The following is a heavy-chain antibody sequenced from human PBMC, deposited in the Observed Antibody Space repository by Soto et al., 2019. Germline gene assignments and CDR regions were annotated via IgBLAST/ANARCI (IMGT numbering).Heavy chain of an antibody. CDR1: GGTFSSYA. CDR3: ARDSGYSGNQYDY. V-gene: IGHV1-69*13. CDR2: IIPTFGTA. J-gene: IGHJ4*02. D-gene: IGHD1-26*01. Sequence: ASVKVSCKASGGTFSSYAISWVRQAPGQGLEWMGGIIPTFGTANYAQKFQGRVTITADESTSTAYMELSSLRSEDTAVYYCARDSGYSGNQYDYWGQGTLVTVSS.